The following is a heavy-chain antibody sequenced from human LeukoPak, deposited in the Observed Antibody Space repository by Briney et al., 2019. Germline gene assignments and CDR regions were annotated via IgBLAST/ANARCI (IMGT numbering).Heavy chain of an antibody. CDR1: GGSISGSSYY. D-gene: IGHD2-15*01. CDR2: IYYSGST. Sequence: KTSETLSLTCTVSGGSISGSSYYWGWIRQPPGKGLEWIGTIYYSGSTYYNPSLKSRVTISVDTSKNQFSLKLSSVTAADTAVYYCARESYCIWEYYFDYWGQGTLVTVSS. CDR3: ARESYCIWEYYFDY. V-gene: IGHV4-39*07. J-gene: IGHJ4*02.